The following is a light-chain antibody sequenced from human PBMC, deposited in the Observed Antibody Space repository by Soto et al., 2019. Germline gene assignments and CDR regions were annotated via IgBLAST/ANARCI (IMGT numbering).Light chain of an antibody. CDR1: QSVSSSN. V-gene: IGKV3-20*01. Sequence: EIVLTQSPGTLSLSPGERATLSCRASQSVSSSNLAWYQQKPGQGPRLLMYGASSRATGIPDRFSGSGSGTDFTLTISRLEPEDFAVYYCQLYGSSPRFTFGGGTKVEI. CDR3: QLYGSSPRFT. J-gene: IGKJ4*01. CDR2: GAS.